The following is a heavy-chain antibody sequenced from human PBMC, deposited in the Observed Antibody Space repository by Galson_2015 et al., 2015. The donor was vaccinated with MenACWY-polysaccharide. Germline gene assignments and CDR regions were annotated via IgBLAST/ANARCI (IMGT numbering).Heavy chain of an antibody. V-gene: IGHV3-21*01. CDR3: ARDKKTTTTSGKAYYSGMDV. J-gene: IGHJ6*02. CDR1: GFSVTTYT. Sequence: SLRLSCAASGFSVTTYTINWVRQTPGKGLEWVSSISATTTYIYYSDSVTGRFTVSKDTAKNSMFLQMNSLRVEDTAVYYCARDKKTTTTSGKAYYSGMDVWGQGTTVTVSS. D-gene: IGHD4-23*01. CDR2: ISATTTYI.